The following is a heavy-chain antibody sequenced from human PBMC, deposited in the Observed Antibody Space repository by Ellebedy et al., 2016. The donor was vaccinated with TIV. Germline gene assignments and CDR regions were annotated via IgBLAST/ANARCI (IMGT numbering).Heavy chain of an antibody. CDR1: GGSISSYY. Sequence: SETLSLXXTVSGGSISSYYWSWIRQPPGKGLEWIGYIYYSGDTNHNPSLKSRVTISLDTSKNQFSLKLSSVTAADTAVYYCARDQDRYYFDYWGQGTLVTVSS. CDR2: IYYSGDT. J-gene: IGHJ4*02. V-gene: IGHV4-59*01. CDR3: ARDQDRYYFDY.